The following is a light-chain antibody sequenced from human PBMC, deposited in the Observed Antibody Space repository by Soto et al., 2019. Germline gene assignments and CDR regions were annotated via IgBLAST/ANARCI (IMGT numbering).Light chain of an antibody. CDR1: QTVSSSY. Sequence: EIVLTQSPGTLSLSPGERASLSCGASQTVSSSYVAWYKQKPGQAPMLLIYDASSRSTGIPDRFSGSGSGTDFTFTISRLEPEDFAVDYCQQYGNPTVTLGQGTKVEIK. CDR3: QQYGNPTVT. J-gene: IGKJ1*01. V-gene: IGKV3-20*01. CDR2: DAS.